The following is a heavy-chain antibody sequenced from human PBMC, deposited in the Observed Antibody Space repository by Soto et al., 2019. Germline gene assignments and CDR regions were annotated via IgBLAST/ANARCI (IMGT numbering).Heavy chain of an antibody. D-gene: IGHD2-15*01. J-gene: IGHJ4*02. CDR2: ISSTSSTI. CDR3: ARVLCSGSACFPSFY. Sequence: EVQLVESGGGLVQPGGSLRLSCAASGFPFNTYNMNWVRQAPGKGLEWISFISSTSSTIYYADSVKGRFTISRDNAKNSLYLQMNSLRAEDTAVYYCARVLCSGSACFPSFYWGQGTLVTVSS. CDR1: GFPFNTYN. V-gene: IGHV3-48*01.